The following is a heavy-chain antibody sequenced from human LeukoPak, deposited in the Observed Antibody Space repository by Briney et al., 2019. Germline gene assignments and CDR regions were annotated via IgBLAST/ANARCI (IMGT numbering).Heavy chain of an antibody. D-gene: IGHD3-22*01. CDR1: GGTFSSYA. Sequence: SVKVSCKASGGTFSSYAISWVRQAPGQGLEWMGGIIPIFGTANYAQKFQGRVTITTDESTSTAYMELSSLRSEDTAVYYCARDAYYYDSSGAPPHFDYWGQGTLVTVSS. CDR3: ARDAYYYDSSGAPPHFDY. CDR2: IIPIFGTA. J-gene: IGHJ4*02. V-gene: IGHV1-69*05.